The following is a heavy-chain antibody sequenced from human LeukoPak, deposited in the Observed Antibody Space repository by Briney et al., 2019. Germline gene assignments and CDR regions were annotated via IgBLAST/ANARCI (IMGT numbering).Heavy chain of an antibody. D-gene: IGHD1-7*01. CDR2: INDSGRT. CDR3: ARRWNYRRNYYIDV. CDR1: GGSFSNYY. J-gene: IGHJ6*03. V-gene: IGHV4-34*01. Sequence: SETLSLTCAVYGGSFSNYYWSWIRQPPGRGLEWIGEINDSGRTNYNPSLMSRVTVSVDTSKNQFSLRLTSVTATDTAVYYCARRWNYRRNYYIDVWGNGATVSVSS.